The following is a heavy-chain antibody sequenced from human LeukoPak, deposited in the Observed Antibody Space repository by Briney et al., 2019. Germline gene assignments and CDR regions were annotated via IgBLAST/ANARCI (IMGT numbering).Heavy chain of an antibody. CDR2: ISAYNGNT. D-gene: IGHD3-10*01. CDR1: GYTFTTYG. V-gene: IGHV1-18*01. Sequence: ASVKVSCKASGYTFTTYGISWVRQAPGQGLEWMGWISAYNGNTNYAQKLQGRVTMTTDTSTSTAYMEPRSLRSDDTALYYCARDASVLRGVKFEYFQHWGQGTLVTVSS. J-gene: IGHJ1*01. CDR3: ARDASVLRGVKFEYFQH.